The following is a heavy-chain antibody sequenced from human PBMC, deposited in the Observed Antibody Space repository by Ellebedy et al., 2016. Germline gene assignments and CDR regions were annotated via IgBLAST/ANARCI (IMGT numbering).Heavy chain of an antibody. CDR1: GLTFRNYW. CDR2: IKRDGTET. D-gene: IGHD6-13*01. J-gene: IGHJ4*02. Sequence: GGSLRLSCAASGLTFRNYWMSWVRQAPGKGPEWVASIKRDGTETYYVDSVKGRFTISRDNGNNSIFLQMNSLRAEETAVYYCARDAISAPGLGDYWGQGILVAVSS. V-gene: IGHV3-7*01. CDR3: ARDAISAPGLGDY.